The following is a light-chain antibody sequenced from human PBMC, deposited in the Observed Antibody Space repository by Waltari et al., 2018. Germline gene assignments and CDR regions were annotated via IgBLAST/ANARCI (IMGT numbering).Light chain of an antibody. CDR1: SSDLGSSKY. CDR3: SSYAGSSNLI. Sequence: QSALTQPPSASGSPGQSVTISCPGTSSDLGSSKYVSCYQQHPPKAPQLMIYEVHNRPSGVPDRFSGSKSGNTASLTVSGLQADDEADYYCSSYAGSSNLIFGGGTKLTVL. V-gene: IGLV2-8*01. CDR2: EVH. J-gene: IGLJ2*01.